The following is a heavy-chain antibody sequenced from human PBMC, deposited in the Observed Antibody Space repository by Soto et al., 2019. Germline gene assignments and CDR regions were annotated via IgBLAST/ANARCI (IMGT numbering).Heavy chain of an antibody. CDR3: AKDTYFRDSSGYYVFDY. D-gene: IGHD3-22*01. Sequence: GGSLRLSCAASGFTFSSYGMHWVRQAPGKGLEWVAVIWYDGSNKYYTDSVKGRFTISRDNSKNMVFLHMNSLRPEDTAVHHCAKDTYFRDSSGYYVFDYWGPGTQVTVSS. V-gene: IGHV3-33*03. CDR1: GFTFSSYG. CDR2: IWYDGSNK. J-gene: IGHJ4*02.